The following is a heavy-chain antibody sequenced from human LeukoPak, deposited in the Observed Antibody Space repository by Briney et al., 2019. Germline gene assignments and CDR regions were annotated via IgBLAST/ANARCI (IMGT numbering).Heavy chain of an antibody. V-gene: IGHV4-59*01. CDR3: VRVQADGHSDI. J-gene: IGHJ3*02. Sequence: SETLSLTCTVSGGSISNYHWSWIRQPPGKGLGWIGYIYYRGSTKYNPSLESRVTISVDMSKNQFSLKLNSVTAADTAVYFCVRVQADGHSDIWGQGTMVTVSS. D-gene: IGHD5-24*01. CDR1: GGSISNYH. CDR2: IYYRGST.